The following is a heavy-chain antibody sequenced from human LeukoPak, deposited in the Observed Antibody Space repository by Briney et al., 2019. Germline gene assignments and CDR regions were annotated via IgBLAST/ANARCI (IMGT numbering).Heavy chain of an antibody. CDR3: AKSYIQLWSLDY. Sequence: PGRSLRLSCAASGFTFSSYGMHWVRQAPGKGLEWVAVIWYDGSNKYYADSVKGRFTISRDNSKNTLYLQMNSLRAEDTAVYYCAKSYIQLWSLDYWGQGTLVTFSS. J-gene: IGHJ4*02. CDR2: IWYDGSNK. D-gene: IGHD5-18*01. V-gene: IGHV3-33*06. CDR1: GFTFSSYG.